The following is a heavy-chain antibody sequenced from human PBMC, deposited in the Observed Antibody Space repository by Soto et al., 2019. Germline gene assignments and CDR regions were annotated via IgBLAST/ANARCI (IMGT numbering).Heavy chain of an antibody. V-gene: IGHV5-51*01. D-gene: IGHD3-16*01. J-gene: IGHJ4*02. CDR3: AILIPITFGGVTQLGSFDY. Sequence: GESLKISCKGSGYSFTSYWIGWVRQMPGKGLEWMGIIYPGDSDTRYSPSFQGQVTISADKSISTAYLQWSSLKASDTAMYYCAILIPITFGGVTQLGSFDYWGQGTLVTVSS. CDR2: IYPGDSDT. CDR1: GYSFTSYW.